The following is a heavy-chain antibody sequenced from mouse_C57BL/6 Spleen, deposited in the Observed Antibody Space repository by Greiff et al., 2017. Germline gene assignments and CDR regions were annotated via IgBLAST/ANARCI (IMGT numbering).Heavy chain of an antibody. Sequence: QVPLQQPGAELVKPGASVKLSCKASGYTFTSYWMHWVKQRPGQGLEWIGMIHTNSGSPNYNEKFKSKATLTVDKSSSTAYRQLSSLTSEDSSVYYGARIYDGPDWYFDVWGTGTTVTVSS. J-gene: IGHJ1*03. CDR2: IHTNSGSP. V-gene: IGHV1-64*01. D-gene: IGHD2-3*01. CDR1: GYTFTSYW. CDR3: ARIYDGPDWYFDV.